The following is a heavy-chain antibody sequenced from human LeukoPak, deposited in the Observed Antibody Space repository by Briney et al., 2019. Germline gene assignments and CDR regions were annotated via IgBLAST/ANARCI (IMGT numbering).Heavy chain of an antibody. J-gene: IGHJ3*02. CDR3: ARATITMMVGIPADAFDI. D-gene: IGHD3-22*01. V-gene: IGHV4-30-4*08. CDR2: IYYSGNT. Sequence: SQTLSLTYTVSGGSIRSGDYYWSWIRQPPGKGLEWIGYIYYSGNTYYNPSLKSRVTISVDTSKKQFSLKLSSVTAEDTAVYYCARATITMMVGIPADAFDIWGQGTMVTV. CDR1: GGSIRSGDYY.